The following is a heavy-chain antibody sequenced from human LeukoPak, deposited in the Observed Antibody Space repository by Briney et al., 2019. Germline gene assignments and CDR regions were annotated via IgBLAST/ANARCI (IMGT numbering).Heavy chain of an antibody. V-gene: IGHV4-4*02. CDR1: GASISRDNW. D-gene: IGHD3-22*01. CDR2: INHSGST. Sequence: SETLSLTCAVSGASISRDNWWSWIRQPPGKGLEWIGEINHSGSTNYNPSLKSRVTISVDTSKNQFSLKLSSVTAADTAVYYCARGVRYYYDSSGYPWFDPWGQGTLVTVSS. J-gene: IGHJ5*02. CDR3: ARGVRYYYDSSGYPWFDP.